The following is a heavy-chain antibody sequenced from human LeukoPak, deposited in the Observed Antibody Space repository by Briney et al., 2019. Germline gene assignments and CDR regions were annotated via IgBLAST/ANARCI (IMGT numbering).Heavy chain of an antibody. CDR1: GFPFSSYA. CDR3: ARVMGAFGDY. V-gene: IGHV3-30-3*01. Sequence: PGRSLRLSCAASGFPFSSYAMHWVRQAPVKGLEWVAVISYDGSNKYYADSVKGRFTISRDNSKNTLYLQMNSLRADDTAVYYCARVMGAFGDYWGQGTLVIVSS. D-gene: IGHD1-26*01. J-gene: IGHJ4*02. CDR2: ISYDGSNK.